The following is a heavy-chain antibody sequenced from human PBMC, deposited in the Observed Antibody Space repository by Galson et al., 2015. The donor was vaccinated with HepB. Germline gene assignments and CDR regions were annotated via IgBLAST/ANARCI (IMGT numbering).Heavy chain of an antibody. V-gene: IGHV1-18*01. CDR1: GYTFTSYG. D-gene: IGHD3-10*01. CDR3: ARRPNPPTYYYGSGSYLLDY. J-gene: IGHJ4*02. CDR2: ISAYNGNT. Sequence: SVKVSCKASGYTFTSYGISWVRQAPGQGLEWMGWISAYNGNTDYAQKLQGRVTMTTDTSTSTAYMELRSLRSDDTAVYYCARRPNPPTYYYGSGSYLLDYWGQGTLVTVSS.